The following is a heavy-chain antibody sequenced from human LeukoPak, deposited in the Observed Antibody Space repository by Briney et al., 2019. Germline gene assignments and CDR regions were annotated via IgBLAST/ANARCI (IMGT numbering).Heavy chain of an antibody. CDR3: ARDYYDSSGAYYYYGMDV. D-gene: IGHD3-22*01. J-gene: IGHJ6*02. Sequence: ASVKVSCKASGYTFTSYAMHWVRQAPGQRLEWMGWINAGNGNTKYSQKFQGRVTITRDTSASTAYMELSSLRSEDTAVYYCARDYYDSSGAYYYYGMDVWGQGTTVTVSS. CDR1: GYTFTSYA. CDR2: INAGNGNT. V-gene: IGHV1-3*01.